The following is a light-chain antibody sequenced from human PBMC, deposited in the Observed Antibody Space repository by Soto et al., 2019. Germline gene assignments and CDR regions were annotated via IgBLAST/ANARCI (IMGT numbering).Light chain of an antibody. J-gene: IGKJ4*01. CDR1: QSIRSW. CDR2: DAY. CDR3: QQYESYSPLT. V-gene: IGKV1-5*01. Sequence: DIQMTQSPSTLSAYEGDRITITCRSSQSIRSWLAWYQQKPGKAPKLLIYDAYSLESGVPSRFSGRRSGTEFTLTIAGLQPEDFATYYCQQYESYSPLTFGGGTKVDIK.